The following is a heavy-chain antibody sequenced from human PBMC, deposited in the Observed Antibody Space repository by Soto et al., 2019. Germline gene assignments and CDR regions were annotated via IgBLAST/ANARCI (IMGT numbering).Heavy chain of an antibody. D-gene: IGHD2-15*01. J-gene: IGHJ2*01. CDR1: GYAISRGGYY. Sequence: QVQLQESGPGRVRPSQCLSLICDVSGYAISRGGYYWSWLRHVPVNGREWTASIDYSGDTFYNLSLESRVNISVDPSKNEFSLSVTIVTAADTDVFYCERDGGSINWYFDLWGGGTLVNVSS. CDR2: IDYSGDT. V-gene: IGHV4-31*11. CDR3: ERDGGSINWYFDL.